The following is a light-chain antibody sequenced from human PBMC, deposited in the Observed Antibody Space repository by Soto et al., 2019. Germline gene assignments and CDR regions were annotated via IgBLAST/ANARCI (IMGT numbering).Light chain of an antibody. Sequence: EIVLTQSPGTLSLSPGERATLSCRASQSVSSTYLAWYQHRPGQAPRLLIYGASRRATGIPARFSRSGSGTEFTLTISRLESDDFAVYYCQQYDSSSWTFGQETKVQIK. CDR1: QSVSSTY. V-gene: IGKV3-20*01. CDR2: GAS. J-gene: IGKJ1*01. CDR3: QQYDSSSWT.